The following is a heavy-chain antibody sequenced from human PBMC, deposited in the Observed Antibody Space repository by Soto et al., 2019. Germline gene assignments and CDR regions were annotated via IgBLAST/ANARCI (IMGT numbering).Heavy chain of an antibody. CDR3: AREWSGIDY. Sequence: QVPLVQSGAEVKKPGASVKVSCKASGYTFTSYGISWVRQAPGQGLEWMGWINPYNGNTNYAQKLQGRVTMTTDSSTNPAYMELRRLRSDDTAVYSCAREWSGIDYWGQGTLVTVSS. V-gene: IGHV1-18*01. CDR1: GYTFTSYG. J-gene: IGHJ4*02. D-gene: IGHD3-10*01. CDR2: INPYNGNT.